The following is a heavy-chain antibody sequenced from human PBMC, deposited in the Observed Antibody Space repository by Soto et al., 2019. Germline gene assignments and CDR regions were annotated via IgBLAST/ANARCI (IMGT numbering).Heavy chain of an antibody. CDR3: ARDRDYYYYMDV. CDR2: IYYSGST. V-gene: IGHV4-61*01. D-gene: IGHD3-10*01. Sequence: SETLSLTCTVSGGSVSSGSYYWSWIRHPPGKGLEWIGYIYYSGSTNYNPSLKSRVTISVDTSKNQFSLKLSSVTAADTAVYYCARDRDYYYYMDVWGKGTTVTVS. CDR1: GGSVSSGSYY. J-gene: IGHJ6*03.